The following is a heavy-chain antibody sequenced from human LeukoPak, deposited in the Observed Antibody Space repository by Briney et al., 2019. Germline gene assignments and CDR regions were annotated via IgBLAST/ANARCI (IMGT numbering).Heavy chain of an antibody. CDR3: ARARGSYRMSNYYYMDF. Sequence: ASVKVSCKASGYTFTGYFMHWVRQAPGQGLEWMGWINPNSGGTNYAQKFQGRVTMTRDTSISTAYMELSRLRADDTAGYYCARARGSYRMSNYYYMDFWGKGTTVTVSS. CDR1: GYTFTGYF. D-gene: IGHD1-26*01. CDR2: INPNSGGT. V-gene: IGHV1-2*02. J-gene: IGHJ6*03.